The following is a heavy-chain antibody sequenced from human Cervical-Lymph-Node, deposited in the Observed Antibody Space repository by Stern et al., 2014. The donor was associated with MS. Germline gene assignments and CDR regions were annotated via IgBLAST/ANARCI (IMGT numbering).Heavy chain of an antibody. CDR3: ARSTNYNYYYGMDV. CDR1: GGSITSGGYS. CDR2: IFHRGIT. J-gene: IGHJ6*02. Sequence: QLQLQESGSGLVKPSQTLSLTCAVSGGSITSGGYSWSWIRQAPGKGLVWIGYIFHRGITYYNPSLKSRVTISVDRSKNQFSLELSSVTAADSAVYYCARSTNYNYYYGMDVWGQGTTVTVSS. V-gene: IGHV4-30-2*01. D-gene: IGHD3-10*01.